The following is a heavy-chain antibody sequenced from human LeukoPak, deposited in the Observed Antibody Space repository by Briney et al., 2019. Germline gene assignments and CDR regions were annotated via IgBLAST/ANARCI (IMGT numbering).Heavy chain of an antibody. Sequence: GGSPRLSCAASGFTFSSYAMSWVRQAPGKGLEWVSAISGSGGSTYYADSVKGRFTISRDNSKNTLYLQMNSLRAEDTAVYYCAKQPTGLYVYFDYWGQGTLVTVSS. D-gene: IGHD2/OR15-2a*01. J-gene: IGHJ4*02. CDR1: GFTFSSYA. V-gene: IGHV3-23*01. CDR2: ISGSGGST. CDR3: AKQPTGLYVYFDY.